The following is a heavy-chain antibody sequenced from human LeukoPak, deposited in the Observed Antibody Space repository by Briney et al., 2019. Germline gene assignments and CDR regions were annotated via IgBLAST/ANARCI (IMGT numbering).Heavy chain of an antibody. CDR2: IYYSGST. V-gene: IGHV4-59*08. Sequence: SETLSLTCTVSGGSISSYYWSWIRQPPGKGLEWIGYIYYSGSTNYNPSLKSRVTISVDTSKNQFSPKLSSVTAADTAVYYCARPSSTNDAFDIWGQGTMVTVSS. CDR1: GGSISSYY. J-gene: IGHJ3*02. D-gene: IGHD2-2*01. CDR3: ARPSSTNDAFDI.